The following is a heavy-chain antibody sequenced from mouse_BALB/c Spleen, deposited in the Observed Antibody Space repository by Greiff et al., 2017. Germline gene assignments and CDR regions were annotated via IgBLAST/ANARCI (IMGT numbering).Heavy chain of an antibody. Sequence: QVQLQQSGAELAKPGASVKMSCKASGYTFTSYWMHWVKQRPGQGLEWIGYINPSTGYTEYNQKFKDKATLTADKSSSTAYMQLSSLTSEDSAVYYCARWLLPLYAMDYWGQGTSVTVSS. D-gene: IGHD2-3*01. V-gene: IGHV1-7*01. CDR1: GYTFTSYW. CDR3: ARWLLPLYAMDY. J-gene: IGHJ4*01. CDR2: INPSTGYT.